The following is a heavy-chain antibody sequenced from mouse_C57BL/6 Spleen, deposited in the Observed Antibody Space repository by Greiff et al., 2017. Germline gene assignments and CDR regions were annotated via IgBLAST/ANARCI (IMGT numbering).Heavy chain of an antibody. D-gene: IGHD4-1*01. V-gene: IGHV1-53*01. CDR3: ARELTAYYAMDY. CDR2: INPSNGGT. J-gene: IGHJ4*01. CDR1: GYTFTSYW. Sequence: QVQLQQPGTELVKPGASVKLSCKASGYTFTSYWMHWVKQRPGQGLEWIGNINPSNGGTNYNEKVKSKATLTVDKSSSTAYMQLSSLTSEDSAVYYCARELTAYYAMDYWGQGTSVTVSS.